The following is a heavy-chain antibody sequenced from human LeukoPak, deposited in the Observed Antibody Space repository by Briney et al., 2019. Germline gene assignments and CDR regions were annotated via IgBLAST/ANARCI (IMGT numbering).Heavy chain of an antibody. J-gene: IGHJ3*02. V-gene: IGHV3-7*03. Sequence: GGSLRLSCGASGFNFRDYWMSWVRQAPGKGLEWVANIEPDGSGKYYEDSVKGRFTISRDNAKNSLYLQMNSLRAEDTALYYCARDRLVYDSSGQQAFDIWGQGTMVTVSS. D-gene: IGHD3-22*01. CDR3: ARDRLVYDSSGQQAFDI. CDR1: GFNFRDYW. CDR2: IEPDGSGK.